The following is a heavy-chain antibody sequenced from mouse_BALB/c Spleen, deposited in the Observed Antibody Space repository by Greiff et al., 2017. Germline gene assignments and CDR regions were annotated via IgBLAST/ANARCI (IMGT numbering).Heavy chain of an antibody. J-gene: IGHJ4*01. CDR1: GYTFTSYV. D-gene: IGHD2-14*01. CDR2: INPYNDGT. V-gene: IGHV1-14*01. Sequence: EVKLQESGPELVKPGASVKMSCKASGYTFTSYVMHWVKQKPGQGLEWIGYINPYNDGTKYNEKFKGKATLTSDKSSSTAYMELSSLTSEDSAVYYCARDAYYRYDPYAMDYWGQGTSVTVSS. CDR3: ARDAYYRYDPYAMDY.